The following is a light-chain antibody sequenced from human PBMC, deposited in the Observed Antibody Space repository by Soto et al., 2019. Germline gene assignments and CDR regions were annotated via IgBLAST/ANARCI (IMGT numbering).Light chain of an antibody. CDR1: QSVSSSY. CDR2: DAS. J-gene: IGKJ1*01. CDR3: QQYVRSPPSWT. V-gene: IGKV3-20*01. Sequence: ETVLTQSPGTLSLSPGERATLSCRASQSVSSSYLAWYQQKPGQAPRLLIYDASSRATGIPDRFSGSGSGTDVTLTISRLEPEAFAVYYCQQYVRSPPSWTFGQGTKVEIK.